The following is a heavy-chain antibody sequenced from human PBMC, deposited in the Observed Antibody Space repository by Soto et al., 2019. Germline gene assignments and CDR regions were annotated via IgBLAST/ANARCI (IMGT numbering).Heavy chain of an antibody. CDR3: ARDGPYYGDGVGWLDS. V-gene: IGHV4-31*03. CDR1: GGSISSGGYY. J-gene: IGHJ5*01. Sequence: QVQLQESGPGLVKPSQTLSLTCTVSGGSISSGGYYWSWIRQHPGKGLEWIGYLYYSGSTYYNPSLTSRVTISVDTSKNQFSLKLSFVIAADTAVYCCARDGPYYGDGVGWLDSMGQGSLVTVSS. CDR2: LYYSGST. D-gene: IGHD4-17*01.